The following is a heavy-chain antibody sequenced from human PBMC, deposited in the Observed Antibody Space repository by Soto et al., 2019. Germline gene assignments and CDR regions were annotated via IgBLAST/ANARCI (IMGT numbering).Heavy chain of an antibody. CDR2: IYYNGNT. J-gene: IGHJ4*02. D-gene: IGHD6-19*01. CDR3: SRGSSGWFPRPLDY. V-gene: IGHV4-59*12. CDR1: GGSITSFY. Sequence: QVQLRESGPGLVKPSETLSLTCTVSGGSITSFYWSWVRQPPGKGLEWIGYIYYNGNTNYNPSLKSRVTISVDTSKNQFSPNPSLVTASDTARYFCSRGSSGWFPRPLDYWGQGTLVTVSS.